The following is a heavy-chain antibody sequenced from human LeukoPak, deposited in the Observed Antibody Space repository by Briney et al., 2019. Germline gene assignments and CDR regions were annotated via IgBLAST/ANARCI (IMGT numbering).Heavy chain of an antibody. V-gene: IGHV4-4*07. CDR2: INTSGST. D-gene: IGHD6-25*01. CDR3: AREGGDPRWLDP. Sequence: SETLSLACTVSGGSISSYYWTWIRQSAGKGLEWIGRINTSGSTNYNPSLRSRVTMSVNTSKNQFSLNLTSVTAADTAVYSCAREGGDPRWLDPWGQGTLVTVSS. CDR1: GGSISSYY. J-gene: IGHJ5*02.